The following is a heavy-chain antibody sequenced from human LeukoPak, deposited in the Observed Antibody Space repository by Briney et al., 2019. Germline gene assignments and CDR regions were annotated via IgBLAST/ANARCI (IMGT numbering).Heavy chain of an antibody. CDR2: INPNSGGT. J-gene: IGHJ4*02. V-gene: IGHV1-2*02. Sequence: ASVKVSCKASGYTFTGYYMNWVRQAPGQGLEWMGWINPNSGGTNYAQKFQGRVTMTRDTSISTAYMELSRLRSDDTAVYYCARGPHWTLRIAAAGRDYYFDYWGQGTLVTVSS. D-gene: IGHD6-13*01. CDR3: ARGPHWTLRIAAAGRDYYFDY. CDR1: GYTFTGYY.